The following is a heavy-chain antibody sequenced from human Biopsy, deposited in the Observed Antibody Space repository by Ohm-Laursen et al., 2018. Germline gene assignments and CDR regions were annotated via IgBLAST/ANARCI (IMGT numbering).Heavy chain of an antibody. CDR2: MHNSGRT. J-gene: IGHJ5*02. CDR1: GDSISSSNFY. CDR3: VRHALRLGPKKNWFDT. V-gene: IGHV4-39*01. D-gene: IGHD3-16*01. Sequence: TLSLTCTVSGDSISSSNFYWAWIRQPPGKGLEWIGSMHNSGRTYYNPSLTSRVTISIDASKNQFSLKLTSVTAADTTVYYCVRHALRLGPKKNWFDTWGQGTLVTVSS.